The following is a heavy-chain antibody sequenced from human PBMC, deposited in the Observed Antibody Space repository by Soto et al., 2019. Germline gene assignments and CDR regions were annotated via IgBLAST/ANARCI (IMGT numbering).Heavy chain of an antibody. D-gene: IGHD6-19*01. V-gene: IGHV3-7*03. J-gene: IGHJ4*02. Sequence: VGSLRLSCVASGFTFSSSFMGWVRQAPGKGLEWVANINQDGGGTYYVDSVQGRFTISRDNAKDSLYLQMNSLRGEDTAVYYCARYFRASGRYLFDYWGQGTLLTVSS. CDR3: ARYFRASGRYLFDY. CDR1: GFTFSSSF. CDR2: INQDGGGT.